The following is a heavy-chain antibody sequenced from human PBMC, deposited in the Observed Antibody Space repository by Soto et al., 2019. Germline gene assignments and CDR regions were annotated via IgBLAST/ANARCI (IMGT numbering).Heavy chain of an antibody. V-gene: IGHV4-4*02. CDR2: VSHSGNT. CDR1: GGSISNSNW. Sequence: QVQLQESGPGLVKPSGTLSLTCAVSGGSISNSNWWSWVRQPPGKGLEWIGEVSHSGNTNYNPSLKSRVTISVDKSKNQCSLTLSSVTAADTAVYYCARSSGSSSSLDYWGQGTLITVSS. D-gene: IGHD6-19*01. J-gene: IGHJ4*02. CDR3: ARSSGSSSSLDY.